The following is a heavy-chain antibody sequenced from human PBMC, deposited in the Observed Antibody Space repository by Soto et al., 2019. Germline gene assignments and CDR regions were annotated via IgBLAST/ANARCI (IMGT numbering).Heavy chain of an antibody. V-gene: IGHV3-33*01. CDR1: GFTFSIYG. Sequence: GGSLRLSCAASGFTFSIYGMHWVRQAPGKGLEWVAVIWYDGSNKYYADSVKGRFTISRDNSKNTLYLQMNSLRAEDTAVYYCARVDIVDYGMDVWGQGTTVTVSS. CDR2: IWYDGSNK. J-gene: IGHJ6*02. D-gene: IGHD2-15*01. CDR3: ARVDIVDYGMDV.